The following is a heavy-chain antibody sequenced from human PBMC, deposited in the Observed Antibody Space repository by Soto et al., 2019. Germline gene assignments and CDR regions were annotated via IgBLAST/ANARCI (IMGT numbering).Heavy chain of an antibody. V-gene: IGHV3-23*01. CDR2: ISGSGGST. CDR1: GFTFSSYA. D-gene: IGHD3-9*01. Sequence: GGSLRLSCAASGFTFSSYAMSWVRQAPGKGLEWVSAISGSGGSTYYADSVKGRFTISRDNSKNTLYLQMNSLRAEDTAVYYCAKAIGSFLTGSGSGYWGQGTLVTVSS. CDR3: AKAIGSFLTGSGSGY. J-gene: IGHJ4*02.